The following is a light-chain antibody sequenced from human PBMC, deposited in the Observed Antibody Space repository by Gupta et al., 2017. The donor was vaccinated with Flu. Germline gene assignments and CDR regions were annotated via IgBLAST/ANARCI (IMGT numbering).Light chain of an antibody. Sequence: FFAPSPGTLSLSSGEIFTLSCRAGERVNMNHLDWYQQKPGQAPRLLIYATSNRATGIPNRFSGGGSGTEFTLSINRLEPEESAMCYCHHDRTSPFTFGQGTKVEIK. CDR2: ATS. V-gene: IGKV3-20*01. CDR1: ERVNMNH. J-gene: IGKJ2*01. CDR3: HHDRTSPFT.